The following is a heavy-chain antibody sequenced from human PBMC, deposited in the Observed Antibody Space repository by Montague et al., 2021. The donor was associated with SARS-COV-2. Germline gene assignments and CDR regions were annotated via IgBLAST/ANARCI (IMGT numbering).Heavy chain of an antibody. D-gene: IGHD2-2*01. CDR1: GGSFSNYY. J-gene: IGHJ6*02. CDR3: VRVPYRLLFVPRYYGMDV. Sequence: SETLSLTCAISGGSFSNYYWSWIRQPPGKGLEWIGEVNQSGTTIYNPSVKSRVTISVDTSKNQFSLKLSSATAADTAVYYCVRVPYRLLFVPRYYGMDVWGQGTTVTVSS. V-gene: IGHV4-34*01. CDR2: VNQSGTT.